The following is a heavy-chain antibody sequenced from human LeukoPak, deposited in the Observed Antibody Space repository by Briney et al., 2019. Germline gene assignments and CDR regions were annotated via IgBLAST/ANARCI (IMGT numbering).Heavy chain of an antibody. CDR3: ASVPLDFWSGDFDY. V-gene: IGHV1-2*02. Sequence: ASVKVSCKASGYTFTGYYMHWVRQAPGQGLEWMGWINPNSGGTNYAQKFQGRVTMTRDTSISTAYMELSRLRSDDTAVYYCASVPLDFWSGDFDYWGQGTLVTVSS. CDR1: GYTFTGYY. J-gene: IGHJ4*02. CDR2: INPNSGGT. D-gene: IGHD3-3*01.